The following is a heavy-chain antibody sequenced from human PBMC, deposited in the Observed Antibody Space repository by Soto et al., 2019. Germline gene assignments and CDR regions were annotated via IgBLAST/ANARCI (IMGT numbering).Heavy chain of an antibody. V-gene: IGHV3-23*01. CDR3: VKELHDLVVVIPTTVVGYFDY. Sequence: EVQLLESGGGLVQPGGFLRLSCAASGFTFRSYAMNWVRQAPGKGLEWVSSISGNGASTYYADSVKGRFTISRDNSRNTLFLQMNTLRAEDTAKYYCVKELHDLVVVIPTTVVGYFDYWGQGTLVTVSS. CDR1: GFTFRSYA. J-gene: IGHJ4*02. CDR2: ISGNGAST. D-gene: IGHD2-15*01.